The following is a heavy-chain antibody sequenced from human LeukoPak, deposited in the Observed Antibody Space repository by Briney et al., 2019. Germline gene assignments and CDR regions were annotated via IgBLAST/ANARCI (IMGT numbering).Heavy chain of an antibody. CDR3: ARLVVAAYYYYYGMDV. V-gene: IGHV4-34*01. CDR2: INHSGST. Sequence: PSETLSLTCAVYGGSFSGYYWSWIRQPPGNGLEWIGEINHSGSTNYNPSLKSRVTISVDTSKNQFSLKLSSVTAADTAVYYCARLVVAAYYYYYGMDVWGQGTTVTVSS. J-gene: IGHJ6*02. CDR1: GGSFSGYY. D-gene: IGHD2-15*01.